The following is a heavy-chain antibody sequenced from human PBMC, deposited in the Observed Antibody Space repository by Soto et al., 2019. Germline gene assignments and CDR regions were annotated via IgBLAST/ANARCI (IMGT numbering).Heavy chain of an antibody. J-gene: IGHJ3*02. D-gene: IGHD6-6*01. CDR2: ISDSGSLT. CDR1: GFAFSSHP. CDR3: ARRTFGSSRSFDI. V-gene: IGHV3-23*01. Sequence: VQLLESGGDLVHPGASLRLSCAASGFAFSSHPMSWVRQAPEQGRAWVAGISDSGSLTYNADSVRGRFTISRDNSKNTLYLQRNSLRAEDTAVYYCARRTFGSSRSFDIWGQGTMVTVSS.